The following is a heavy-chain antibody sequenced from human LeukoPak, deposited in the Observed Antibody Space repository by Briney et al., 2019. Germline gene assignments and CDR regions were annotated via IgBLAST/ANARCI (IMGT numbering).Heavy chain of an antibody. D-gene: IGHD4-17*01. CDR1: GGSISSGDYY. V-gene: IGHV4-30-4*01. CDR2: IYYSGST. Sequence: PSETLSLTCTVSGGSISSGDYYWSRIRQPPGKGLEWIGHIYYSGSTYYNPSLKSRVTMSVDASKNQFSLKLSSVTAADTAVYYCARGGSYGDYVSYWGQGTLVTVSS. CDR3: ARGGSYGDYVSY. J-gene: IGHJ4*02.